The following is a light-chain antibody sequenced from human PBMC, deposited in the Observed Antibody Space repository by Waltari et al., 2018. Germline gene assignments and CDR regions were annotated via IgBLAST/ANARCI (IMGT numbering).Light chain of an antibody. V-gene: IGLV2-11*01. CDR1: NSYVGAYNF. Sequence: QSALTQPRPVSGAPGQSVTISCPGTNSYVGAYNFVPWYQHHPGKAPKLMIYDVSKRPSGVPDRFSGSKSGNTASLTISGLQAEDEADYHCFSYAGRNTYVFGTGTKVTVL. J-gene: IGLJ1*01. CDR3: FSYAGRNTYV. CDR2: DVS.